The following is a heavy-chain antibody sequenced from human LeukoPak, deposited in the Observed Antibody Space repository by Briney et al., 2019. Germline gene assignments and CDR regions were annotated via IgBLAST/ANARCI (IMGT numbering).Heavy chain of an antibody. D-gene: IGHD6-19*01. CDR2: IYNGVRT. Sequence: SETLSLTCIASGASVYEYYSSWIRQPPGEALEWSGHIYNGVRTTYNPALTSRVTISVDTPRNQFSLKLTSLTAADTAMYYCAQSHGWPGFDFWSQGALVTVSS. CDR3: AQSHGWPGFDF. CDR1: GASVYEYY. V-gene: IGHV4-59*08. J-gene: IGHJ4*02.